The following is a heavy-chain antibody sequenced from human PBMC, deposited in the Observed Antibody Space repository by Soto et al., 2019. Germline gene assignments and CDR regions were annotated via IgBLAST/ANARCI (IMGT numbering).Heavy chain of an antibody. Sequence: QVQLVESGGGVVQPGRSLRLSCAASGFTFSSYAMHWVRQAPGKGLEWVAVISYDGSNKYYADSVKGRFTISRDNSKNTLYLQMNSLRAEDTAMYYCARERGVVPAASYPWYYYYGMDVWGQGTTVTVSS. CDR2: ISYDGSNK. CDR3: ARERGVVPAASYPWYYYYGMDV. V-gene: IGHV3-30-3*01. CDR1: GFTFSSYA. J-gene: IGHJ6*02. D-gene: IGHD2-2*01.